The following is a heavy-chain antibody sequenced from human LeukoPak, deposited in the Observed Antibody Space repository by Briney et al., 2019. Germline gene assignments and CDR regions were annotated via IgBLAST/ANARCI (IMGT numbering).Heavy chain of an antibody. V-gene: IGHV4-59*01. D-gene: IGHD3-10*01. CDR1: GGSISSYY. CDR2: IYYSGST. J-gene: IGHJ4*02. CDR3: AGSGSYHVSPFDY. Sequence: SETLSLICTVSGGSISSYYWSWIRQPPGKGLEWIGYIYYSGSTNYNPSLKSRVTISVDTSKNQFSLKLSSVTAADTAVYYCAGSGSYHVSPFDYWGQGTLVTVSS.